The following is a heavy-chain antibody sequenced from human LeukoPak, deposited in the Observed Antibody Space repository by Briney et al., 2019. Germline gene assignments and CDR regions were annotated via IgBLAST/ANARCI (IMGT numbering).Heavy chain of an antibody. CDR1: GFTFSNYW. J-gene: IGHJ1*01. V-gene: IGHV3-7*01. CDR3: ATYSSLNRREFQF. Sequence: GGSLRLSCEGSGFTFSNYWMGWVRQAPGKGLQWVTNIKTDGSEKYYVDSVKGRFTISRDNAKNSLYLQMNSLRAEDTAVYYCATYSSLNRREFQFWGQGTLLTVSS. CDR2: IKTDGSEK. D-gene: IGHD3-22*01.